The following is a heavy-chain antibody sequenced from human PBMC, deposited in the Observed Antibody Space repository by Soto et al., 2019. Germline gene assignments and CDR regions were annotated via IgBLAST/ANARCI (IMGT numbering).Heavy chain of an antibody. D-gene: IGHD2-8*02. CDR1: GFPLSTSGVG. Sequence: KESGPTLVKPTQTLTLTCTFSGFPLSTSGVGVGWIRQPPGKALEWLALIYWDDDKRYSPSLKSRLTITKDTSKNQVVLTMTNMDPVDTATYYCAHYFYILVDDAFDSWGQGTMVTVSS. J-gene: IGHJ3*02. V-gene: IGHV2-5*02. CDR3: AHYFYILVDDAFDS. CDR2: IYWDDDK.